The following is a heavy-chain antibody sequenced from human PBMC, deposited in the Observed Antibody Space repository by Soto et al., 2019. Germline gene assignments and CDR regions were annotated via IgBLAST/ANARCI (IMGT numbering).Heavy chain of an antibody. D-gene: IGHD2-8*01. J-gene: IGHJ6*03. Sequence: EVQLLESGGGLVQPGGSLRLSCAASGFSFSTYAMSWVRQAPGKGLEWVSTITPSGGNTYYADSVKVRFTTSRDNSDNTLYLHMNSLRAEDSAVYYCAGRYCPNGVCYTNYYYYMDVWGEGTTVTVSS. CDR2: ITPSGGNT. CDR1: GFSFSTYA. CDR3: AGRYCPNGVCYTNYYYYMDV. V-gene: IGHV3-23*01.